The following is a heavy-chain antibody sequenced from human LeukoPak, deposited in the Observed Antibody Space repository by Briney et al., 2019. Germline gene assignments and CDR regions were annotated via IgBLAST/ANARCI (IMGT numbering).Heavy chain of an antibody. CDR1: GGSISSYY. J-gene: IGHJ4*02. V-gene: IGHV4-4*07. CDR3: ARGVVTTGGSKFGKIDQYYFDY. D-gene: IGHD2-21*02. Sequence: SETLSLTCTVSGGSISSYYWSWIRQPAGKGLEWIERIYTSGSTNYNPSLKSRVTMSVDTSKNQFSLKLSSVTAADTAVYYCARGVVTTGGSKFGKIDQYYFDYWGQGTLVTVSS. CDR2: IYTSGST.